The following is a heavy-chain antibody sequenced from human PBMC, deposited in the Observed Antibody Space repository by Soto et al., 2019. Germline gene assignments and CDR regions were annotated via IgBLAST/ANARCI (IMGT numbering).Heavy chain of an antibody. CDR2: INQSGTT. J-gene: IGHJ6*02. V-gene: IGHV4-34*01. Sequence: SETLSLTCAVNGGSFREYYWSWIRQPPGKGLEWIGEINQSGTTHYNPSLKRRVNISIDTSKNQFSLNLTSVTAADTATYFCARDIITVIGGEIYYYFGMDVWGQGTTVT. CDR3: ARDIITVIGGEIYYYFGMDV. CDR1: GGSFREYY. D-gene: IGHD3-16*01.